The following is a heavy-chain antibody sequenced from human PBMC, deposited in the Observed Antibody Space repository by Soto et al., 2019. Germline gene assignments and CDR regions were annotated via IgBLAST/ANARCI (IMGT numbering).Heavy chain of an antibody. J-gene: IGHJ4*02. CDR3: ARGYGRNFDY. V-gene: IGHV4-4*02. CDR2: IYYSGST. D-gene: IGHD5-18*01. Sequence: SETLSLTCAVSGGSISSSNWWSWVRQPPGKGLEWIGYIYYSGSTNYNPSLKSRVTISVDTSKNQLSLKLSSVTAADTAVYYCARGYGRNFDYWGQGTLVTGSS. CDR1: GGSISSSNW.